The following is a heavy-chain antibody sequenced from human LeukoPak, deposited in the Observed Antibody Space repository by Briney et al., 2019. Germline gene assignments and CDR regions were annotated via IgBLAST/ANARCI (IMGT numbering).Heavy chain of an antibody. D-gene: IGHD6-19*01. CDR1: GGSISSSSYY. CDR3: ARPASIAVAGDFDY. CDR2: IYYSGST. Sequence: SETLSLTCTVSGGSISSSSYYWGWIRQPPRKGLEWIGSIYYSGSTYYNPSLKSRVTISVDTSKNQFSLKLSSVTAADTAVYYCARPASIAVAGDFDYWGQGTLVTVSS. J-gene: IGHJ4*02. V-gene: IGHV4-39*01.